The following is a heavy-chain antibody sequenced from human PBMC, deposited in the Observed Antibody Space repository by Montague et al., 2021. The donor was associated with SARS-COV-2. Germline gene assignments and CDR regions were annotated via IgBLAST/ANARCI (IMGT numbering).Heavy chain of an antibody. CDR1: GGSFSDYK. Sequence: SETLSLTCAVYGGSFSDYKWTWIRQSPGKGLEWLGQISHSGGANYNSSLKSRVTISVDTSMNQFSLKLSSVTAADTAVYYCARHGEMATIVGWWFFDLWGRGTMVTVSS. J-gene: IGHJ2*01. CDR2: ISHSGGA. D-gene: IGHD5-24*01. V-gene: IGHV4-34*01. CDR3: ARHGEMATIVGWWFFDL.